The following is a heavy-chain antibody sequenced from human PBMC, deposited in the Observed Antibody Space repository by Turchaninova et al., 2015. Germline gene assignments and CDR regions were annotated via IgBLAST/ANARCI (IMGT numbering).Heavy chain of an antibody. J-gene: IGHJ4*02. CDR1: GFSLTTGPLG. CDR3: AHIRGGGNSPLFDY. Sequence: QITLKDSGPTLVKPTQTLTLTCPFPGFSLTTGPLGGGWIRQPPGKALEWLALIDWDGDKRYSPSLKSRLTITKDTSKNQVVLTMTNMDPVDTATFYCAHIRGGGNSPLFDYWGQGTLVTVSS. D-gene: IGHD4-23*01. V-gene: IGHV2-5*02. CDR2: IDWDGDK.